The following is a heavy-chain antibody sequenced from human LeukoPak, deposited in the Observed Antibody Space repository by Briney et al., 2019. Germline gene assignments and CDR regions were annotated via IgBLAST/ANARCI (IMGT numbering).Heavy chain of an antibody. D-gene: IGHD6-13*01. J-gene: IGHJ4*02. CDR2: INHSGST. V-gene: IGHV4-34*01. CDR3: ARARVAAAASDY. Sequence: PSETLSLTCAVYGGSFSGYYWSWIRQLPGKGLEWIGEINHSGSTNYNPSLKSRVTISVDTSKNQFSLKLSSVTAADTAVYYCARARVAAAASDYWGQGTLVTVSS. CDR1: GGSFSGYY.